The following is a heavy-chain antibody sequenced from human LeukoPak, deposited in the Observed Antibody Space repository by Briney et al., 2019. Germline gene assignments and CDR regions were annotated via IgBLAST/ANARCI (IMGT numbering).Heavy chain of an antibody. D-gene: IGHD5-18*01. V-gene: IGHV4-31*03. Sequence: SETLSLTCTVSGGSVSSGGYYWSWIRQHPGKGLEWIGHISYSGDPYYNPSLNSRATISVGTSKSQFSLKLSSVTDADTAVYYCARVRGYSYGELDYWGPGTLVTVSS. CDR2: ISYSGDP. J-gene: IGHJ4*02. CDR3: ARVRGYSYGELDY. CDR1: GGSVSSGGYY.